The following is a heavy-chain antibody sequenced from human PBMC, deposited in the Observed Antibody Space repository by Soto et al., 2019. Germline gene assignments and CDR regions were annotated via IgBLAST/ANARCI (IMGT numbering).Heavy chain of an antibody. CDR3: ARRLGYYYDSSGYPDY. CDR2: IWYDGSNK. D-gene: IGHD3-22*01. V-gene: IGHV3-33*01. CDR1: GFTFSSYG. J-gene: IGHJ4*02. Sequence: GSLRLSCAASGFTFSSYGMHWVRQAPGKGLEWVAVIWYDGSNKYYADSVKGRFTVSGDNSKNTLYLQMNSLRAEYTAVYYCARRLGYYYDSSGYPDYWGQGTLVTVSS.